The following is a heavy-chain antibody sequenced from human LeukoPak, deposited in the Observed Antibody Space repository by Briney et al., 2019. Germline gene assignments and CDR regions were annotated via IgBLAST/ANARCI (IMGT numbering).Heavy chain of an antibody. CDR3: AREGCSSTSCQSVDY. V-gene: IGHV4-39*07. J-gene: IGHJ4*02. D-gene: IGHD2-2*01. Sequence: SGTLSLTCPVSGGSLSSSSYYWGWVRQPPRKGLGWVWSIYYSGSTYYNPSRKSRVTISVDTSKNQFSLKLSSVTAADTAVYYCAREGCSSTSCQSVDYWGQGTLVTVSS. CDR1: GGSLSSSSYY. CDR2: IYYSGST.